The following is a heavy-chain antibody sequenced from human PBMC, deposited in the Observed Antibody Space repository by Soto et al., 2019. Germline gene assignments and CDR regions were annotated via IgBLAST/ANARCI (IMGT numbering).Heavy chain of an antibody. CDR3: ARRCGKIFVY. CDR2: IYYSGST. Sequence: PSETLSLTCTVSGGSISSYYWSWIRQPPGKGLEWIGYIYYSGSTNYNPSLKSRVTISVDTSKNQFSLKLSSVTAADTAVYYCARRCGKIFVYWGQRPLGIVSS. J-gene: IGHJ4*02. CDR1: GGSISSYY. D-gene: IGHD6-25*01. V-gene: IGHV4-59*08.